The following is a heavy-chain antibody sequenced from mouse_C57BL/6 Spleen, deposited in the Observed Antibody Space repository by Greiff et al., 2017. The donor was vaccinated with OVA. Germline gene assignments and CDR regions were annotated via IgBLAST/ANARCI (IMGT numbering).Heavy chain of an antibody. J-gene: IGHJ4*01. CDR1: GYSFTGYY. V-gene: IGHV1-42*01. D-gene: IGHD2-1*01. CDR3: ARGSYYGNFYAMDY. CDR2: INPSTGGT. Sequence: EVQLQQSGPELVKPGASVKISCKASGYSFTGYYMNWVKQSPEKSLEWIGEINPSTGGTTYNQKFKAKATLTVDKSSSTAYMQLKSLTSEDSAVYYCARGSYYGNFYAMDYWGQGTSVTVSS.